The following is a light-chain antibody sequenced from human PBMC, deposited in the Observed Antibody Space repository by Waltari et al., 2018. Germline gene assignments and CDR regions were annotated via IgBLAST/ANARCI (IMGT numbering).Light chain of an antibody. Sequence: QAALTQPPSMSGSPGQPVTIPCTGTSSDIGGYNRVSWYQQHPGKAPKRMIYEVSQRPSGVSDLFSGSKSGNTASLTISGLQAEDEADYYCSSYAGSNIHWVFGGGTRLTVL. J-gene: IGLJ3*02. V-gene: IGLV2-8*01. CDR3: SSYAGSNIHWV. CDR2: EVS. CDR1: SSDIGGYNR.